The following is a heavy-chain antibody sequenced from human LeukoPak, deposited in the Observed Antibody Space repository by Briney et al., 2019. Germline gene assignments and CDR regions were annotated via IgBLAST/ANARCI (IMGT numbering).Heavy chain of an antibody. CDR1: GYISSSYW. CDR2: SYPGDTDT. V-gene: IGHV5-51*01. D-gene: IGHD6-19*01. CDR3: ATLTGYGSGWNFYY. J-gene: IGHJ4*02. Sequence: HGEAPKISCKGSGYISSSYWMGWVRQMPGKGPEWKGVSYPGDTDTRYSPSSQGQVTITADKSISTAYLQGSSLKASDTAMDYYATLTGYGSGWNFYYWGQGNLVTVSS.